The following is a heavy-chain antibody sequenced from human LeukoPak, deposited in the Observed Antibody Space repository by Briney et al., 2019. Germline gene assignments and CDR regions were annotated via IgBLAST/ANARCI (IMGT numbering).Heavy chain of an antibody. Sequence: ASVKVSCKASGGTFSSYAISWVRQAPGQGLEWMGGIIPIFGTANYAQKFQGRVTITADESTSTAYMELSSLRSEDTAVYYCARTFNYDILTGYPSDYYYYGMDVWGQGTTVTVSS. J-gene: IGHJ6*02. CDR2: IIPIFGTA. D-gene: IGHD3-9*01. V-gene: IGHV1-69*13. CDR3: ARTFNYDILTGYPSDYYYYGMDV. CDR1: GGTFSSYA.